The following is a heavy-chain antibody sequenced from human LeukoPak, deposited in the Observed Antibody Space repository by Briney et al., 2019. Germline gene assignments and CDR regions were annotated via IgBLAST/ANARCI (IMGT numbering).Heavy chain of an antibody. J-gene: IGHJ4*02. CDR2: ISYDGSNK. CDR1: GFTFSSYG. V-gene: IGHV3-30*03. Sequence: GGSLRLSCAASGFTFSSYGMHWVRQAPGKGLEWVAVISYDGSNKYYADSVKGRFTISRDNSKNTLYLQMNSLRAEDTAVYYCARGDVDTAMVSRYWGQGTLVTVSS. D-gene: IGHD5-18*01. CDR3: ARGDVDTAMVSRY.